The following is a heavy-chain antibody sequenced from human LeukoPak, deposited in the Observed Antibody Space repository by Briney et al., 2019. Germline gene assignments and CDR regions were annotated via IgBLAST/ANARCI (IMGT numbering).Heavy chain of an antibody. CDR1: GGSISSYY. Sequence: SETLSLTCTVSGGSISSYYWSWIRQPPGKGLEWIGYIYYSGSTNYNPSLKSRVTISVDTSKNQFSLKLSSVTAADTAVYYCASYWSSTSCGAFDIWGQGTMVTVSS. J-gene: IGHJ3*02. D-gene: IGHD2-2*01. V-gene: IGHV4-59*01. CDR3: ASYWSSTSCGAFDI. CDR2: IYYSGST.